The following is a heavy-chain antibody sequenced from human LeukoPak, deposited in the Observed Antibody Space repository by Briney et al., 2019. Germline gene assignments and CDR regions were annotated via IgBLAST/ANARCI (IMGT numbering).Heavy chain of an antibody. CDR3: ARENDYALDY. J-gene: IGHJ4*02. CDR1: GFTFSSCA. V-gene: IGHV3-23*01. Sequence: GGSLRLSCAASGFTFSSCAMSWVRQAPGKGLEWVSAISGSGASTYYADSVKGRFTISRDNSQNTMYLQMNSLRVEDTAVYYCARENDYALDYWGQGTLVTVSS. D-gene: IGHD4-17*01. CDR2: ISGSGAST.